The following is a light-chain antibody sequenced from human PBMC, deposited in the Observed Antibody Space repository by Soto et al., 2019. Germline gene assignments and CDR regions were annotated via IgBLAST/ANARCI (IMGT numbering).Light chain of an antibody. V-gene: IGLV2-14*01. CDR2: DVS. J-gene: IGLJ1*01. Sequence: QSVLTQPASVSGSPGQSIAISCTGTSSDVGSFNYVSWYQQHPGKVPKLMIYDVSNRPSGVSARFSGSKSGNTASLTISGLQAEDEADYYCSSYTTSSTYVFGTGTKLTVL. CDR1: SSDVGSFNY. CDR3: SSYTTSSTYV.